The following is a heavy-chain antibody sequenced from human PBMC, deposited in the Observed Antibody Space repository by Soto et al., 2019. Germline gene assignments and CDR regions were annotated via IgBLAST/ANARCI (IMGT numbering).Heavy chain of an antibody. Sequence: SETLSLTCCVSGGSISISGYYCTWFRQHPGKGLEWIGYVYYSGSTYYNPSLKSRVTISVDTSRNQFSLNLRSVTAADTAVYYCALDRGGYYHFDHWGQGTLVTVS. CDR1: GGSISISGYY. D-gene: IGHD3-22*01. J-gene: IGHJ4*02. CDR3: ALDRGGYYHFDH. V-gene: IGHV4-31*03. CDR2: VYYSGST.